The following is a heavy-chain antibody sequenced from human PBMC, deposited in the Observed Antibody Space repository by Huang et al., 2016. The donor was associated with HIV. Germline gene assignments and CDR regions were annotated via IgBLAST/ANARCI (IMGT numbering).Heavy chain of an antibody. V-gene: IGHV4-39*01. CDR3: ARHRTSSYIDS. Sequence: QLQLQQSGPGLVKPSETLSLTCSVSGGSISSSGYYWEWIRQPPGKGLECVGSIFYTGTVYYNPALKSRATISIATSENRFSLNLTSVTTADTARYFCARHRTSSYIDSWGRGSLVTVSS. CDR1: GGSISSSGYY. D-gene: IGHD3-10*01. J-gene: IGHJ4*02. CDR2: IFYTGTV.